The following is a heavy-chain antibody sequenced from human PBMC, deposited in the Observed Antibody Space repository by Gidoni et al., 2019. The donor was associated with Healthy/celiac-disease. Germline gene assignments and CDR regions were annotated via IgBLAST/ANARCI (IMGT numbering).Heavy chain of an antibody. J-gene: IGHJ6*02. Sequence: EVQLVESGGGLVKPGGSLRLSCAASGFTFSNAWMSWVRQAPGKGLEWVGRIKSKTDGGTTDYAAPVKGRFTISRDDSKNTLYLQMNSLKTEDTAVYYCTTLWGDYYDSSGYYYGMDVWGQGTTVTVSS. CDR1: GFTFSNAW. V-gene: IGHV3-15*01. D-gene: IGHD3-22*01. CDR2: IKSKTDGGTT. CDR3: TTLWGDYYDSSGYYYGMDV.